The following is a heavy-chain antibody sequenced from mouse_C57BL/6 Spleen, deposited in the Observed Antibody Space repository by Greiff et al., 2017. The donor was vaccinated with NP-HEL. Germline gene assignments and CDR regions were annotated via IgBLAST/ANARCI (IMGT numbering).Heavy chain of an antibody. CDR3: ASGDYDVGWYCDV. J-gene: IGHJ1*03. CDR1: GYAFSSSW. CDR2: IYPGDGDT. V-gene: IGHV1-82*01. Sequence: QVQLKESGPELVKPGASVKISCKASGYAFSSSWMNWVKQRPGKGLEWIGRIYPGDGDTNYNGKFKGKATLTADKSSSTAYMQLSSRTSEDSAVYVCASGDYDVGWYCDVGGTGTTVTVSS. D-gene: IGHD2-4*01.